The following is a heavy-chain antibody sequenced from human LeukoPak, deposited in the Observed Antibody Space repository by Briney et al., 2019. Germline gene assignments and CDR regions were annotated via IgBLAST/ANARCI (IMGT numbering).Heavy chain of an antibody. Sequence: SETLSLTCAVYGGSFSGYYWSWIRQPPGKGLEWIGEINHSGSTNYNPSLKSRVTISVDTSKNQFSLKLSSVTAADTAVYYCAREVAGRGDAFDIWGQGQWSPSLQ. J-gene: IGHJ3*02. CDR3: AREVAGRGDAFDI. CDR1: GGSFSGYY. V-gene: IGHV4-34*01. D-gene: IGHD6-19*01. CDR2: INHSGST.